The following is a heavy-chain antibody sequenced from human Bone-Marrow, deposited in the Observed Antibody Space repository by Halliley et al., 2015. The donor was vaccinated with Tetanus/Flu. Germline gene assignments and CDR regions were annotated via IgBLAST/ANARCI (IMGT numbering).Heavy chain of an antibody. V-gene: IGHV3-9*01. CDR1: GFRFGDYA. D-gene: IGHD6-19*01. CDR3: VNTISIAGGDYGMDV. Sequence: CAASGFRFGDYAMHWVRQAPGKGLEWVSGMSWNSARIGYADSVKGRFTISRDNAKNSLFLQMNSLRPEDTALYYCVNTISIAGGDYGMDVWGQGTTVTVSS. CDR2: MSWNSARI. J-gene: IGHJ6*02.